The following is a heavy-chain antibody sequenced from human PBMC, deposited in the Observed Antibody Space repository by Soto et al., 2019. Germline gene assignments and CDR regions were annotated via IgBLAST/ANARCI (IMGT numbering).Heavy chain of an antibody. CDR2: IYYSGST. CDR3: ARHDSYDFSSGFSPTGMDV. D-gene: IGHD3-3*01. V-gene: IGHV4-59*01. Sequence: SEPLSLTCTVFVGSISSYYWSWIRQPPGKGLEWNGYIYYSGSTNYNPSLKSRVTISVDTSKNQFSLKLSSVTAADTAVYYCARHDSYDFSSGFSPTGMDVGGPGTTVTVSS. J-gene: IGHJ6*02. CDR1: VGSISSYY.